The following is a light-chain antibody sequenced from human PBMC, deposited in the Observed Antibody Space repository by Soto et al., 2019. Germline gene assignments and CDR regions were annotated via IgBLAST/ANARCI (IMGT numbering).Light chain of an antibody. J-gene: IGKJ1*01. Sequence: DIQMTQSPSSLSASVGDRVTITCQASQDISNYINWYQQKPGKAPELLISDASTLDTGVPSRFSGSGSGTDFTLTINSLQSEDIAMYYCQQFDNLPWTFGQGTKVEIK. V-gene: IGKV1-33*01. CDR1: QDISNY. CDR2: DAS. CDR3: QQFDNLPWT.